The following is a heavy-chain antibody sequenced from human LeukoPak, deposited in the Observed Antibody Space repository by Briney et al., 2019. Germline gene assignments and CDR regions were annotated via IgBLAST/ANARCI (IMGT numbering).Heavy chain of an antibody. CDR1: GFTFSSFV. J-gene: IGHJ4*02. D-gene: IGHD2-8*02. CDR2: ISGSGVYK. V-gene: IGHV3-23*01. Sequence: GGSLRLSCAASGFTFSSFVMSWVRQAPGKGLEWVSSISGSGVYKYYTDSVKGRFTISRDNSKNTLYVQMNSLTAEDTAVYYCAKVSCTGGTCSSFDYWGQGTLATVSS. CDR3: AKVSCTGGTCSSFDY.